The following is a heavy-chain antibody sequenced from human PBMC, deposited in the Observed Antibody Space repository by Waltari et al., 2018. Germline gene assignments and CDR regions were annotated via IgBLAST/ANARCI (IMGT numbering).Heavy chain of an antibody. CDR3: ARRPYDYVWERDY. D-gene: IGHD3-16*01. V-gene: IGHV4-34*01. CDR1: GGSFSGYY. J-gene: IGHJ4*02. CDR2: INHTGST. Sequence: QVQLQQWGAGLLKPSETLSLTCAVYGGSFSGYYWSWIRQPPGKGLEWIGEINHTGSTNYNPSLKSLVTIAVDTSKNQFSLKLSSVTAADTAVYYCARRPYDYVWERDYWGQGTLVTVSS.